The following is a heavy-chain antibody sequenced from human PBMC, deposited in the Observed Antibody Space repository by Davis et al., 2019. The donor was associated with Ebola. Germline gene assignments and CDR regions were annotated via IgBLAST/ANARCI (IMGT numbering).Heavy chain of an antibody. CDR3: ARGRVVGAHLDY. CDR1: GFTFDDYG. Sequence: GGSLRLSCAASGFTFDDYGMSWVRQAPGKGLEWVSGINWNGGSIGYADSVKGRFTISRDNAKNSLYLQMNSLRAEGTALYYCARGRVVGAHLDYWGQGTLVTVSS. D-gene: IGHD2-15*01. J-gene: IGHJ4*02. V-gene: IGHV3-20*04. CDR2: INWNGGSI.